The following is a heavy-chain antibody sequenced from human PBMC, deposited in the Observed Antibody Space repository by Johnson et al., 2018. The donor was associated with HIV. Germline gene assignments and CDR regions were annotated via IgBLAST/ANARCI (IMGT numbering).Heavy chain of an antibody. CDR2: IPYDGSNK. CDR1: GFTFSSYA. J-gene: IGHJ3*02. CDR3: ARGPITIFGVVTTGDAFDI. V-gene: IGHV3-30-3*01. D-gene: IGHD3-3*01. Sequence: VQLVESGGGVVQPGRSLRLSCAASGFTFSSYAMHWVRKAPGKGLEWVAVIPYDGSNKYYADYVKGRFTISRDNSKNTLYLQMNSLRAEDTAVYYCARGPITIFGVVTTGDAFDIWGQGTMVTVSS.